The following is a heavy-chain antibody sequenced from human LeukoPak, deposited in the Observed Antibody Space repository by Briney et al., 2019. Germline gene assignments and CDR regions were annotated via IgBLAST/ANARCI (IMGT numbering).Heavy chain of an antibody. J-gene: IGHJ4*02. CDR3: ARGLTVKDY. CDR1: GFTFSTYW. V-gene: IGHV3-7*01. CDR2: IKEDGSEK. Sequence: GGSLTLSCAASGFTFSTYWMVWSRQAPGKGLEWVANIKEDGSEKYYVDSVKGRSTDSRDGAKNSLYLQMNSLRAEDTAVYYCARGLTVKDYWGQGTLVTVSS. D-gene: IGHD1-20*01.